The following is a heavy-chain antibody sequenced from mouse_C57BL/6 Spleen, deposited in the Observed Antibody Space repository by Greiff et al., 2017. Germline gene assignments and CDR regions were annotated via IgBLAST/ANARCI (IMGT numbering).Heavy chain of an antibody. J-gene: IGHJ4*01. CDR3: AILYYDYDGGAMDY. D-gene: IGHD2-4*01. CDR2: IHPNSGST. V-gene: IGHV1-64*01. Sequence: QVHVKQPGAELVKPGASVKLSCKASGYTFTSYWMHWVKQRPGQGLEWIGMIHPNSGSTNYNEKFKSKATLTVDKSSSTAYMQLSSLTSEDSAVYYCAILYYDYDGGAMDYWGQGTSVTVSS. CDR1: GYTFTSYW.